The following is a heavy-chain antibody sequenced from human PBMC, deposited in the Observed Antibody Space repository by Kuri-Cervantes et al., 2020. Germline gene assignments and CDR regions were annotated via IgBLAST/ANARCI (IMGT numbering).Heavy chain of an antibody. J-gene: IGHJ4*02. CDR2: VYSSGTT. CDR3: ARYTYRSTGRCYEDY. D-gene: IGHD2-15*01. V-gene: IGHV4-59*12. Sequence: GSLRLSCSVSGGSISTYYWTWIRQPLGKGLEWIGFVYSSGTTTYNPSLKSRVTISIDTSKNQFSLRLSSVTAADTAVYYCARYTYRSTGRCYEDYWGQGTLVTVSS. CDR1: GGSISTYY.